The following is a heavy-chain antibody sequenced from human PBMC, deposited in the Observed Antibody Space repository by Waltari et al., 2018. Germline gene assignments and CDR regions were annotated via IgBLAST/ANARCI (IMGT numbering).Heavy chain of an antibody. J-gene: IGHJ4*02. CDR3: ARGVAARPNSYFDY. CDR2: IYYCGDT. Sequence: QLQLQESGPGLVKPSETLSLTCTVSGGSISSSSYYWGCIRQPPGKGLEWIGSIYYCGDTYYNAYLTSRVTISVDTSKNQFSLKVSSVTAADTAVYYCARGVAARPNSYFDYWGQGSLVTVSS. V-gene: IGHV4-39*01. D-gene: IGHD6-6*01. CDR1: GGSISSSSYY.